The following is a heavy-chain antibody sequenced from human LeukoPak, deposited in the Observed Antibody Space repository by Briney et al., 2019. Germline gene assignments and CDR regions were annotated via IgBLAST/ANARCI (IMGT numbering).Heavy chain of an antibody. CDR2: IYPGDSDT. V-gene: IGHV5-51*01. J-gene: IGHJ6*03. CDR3: AKSASPGGNYYYMDV. Sequence: GESLKISCKGSGYTFINYWIAWVRQIPGKGLEWMGIIYPGDSDTRYSPSFQGQVTISADKSISTAYLQWSSLKASDSAMYYCAKSASPGGNYYYMDVWGKGTTVTVSS. CDR1: GYTFINYW. D-gene: IGHD2-2*01.